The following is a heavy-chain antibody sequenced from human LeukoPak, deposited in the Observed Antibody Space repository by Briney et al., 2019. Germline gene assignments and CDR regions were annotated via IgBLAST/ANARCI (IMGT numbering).Heavy chain of an antibody. J-gene: IGHJ4*02. CDR3: ARSPLIRESHGDKIVKFDY. Sequence: PGGSLRLSCAASGFVFSNYAMSWVRQAPGRGLEWVSTISGRADSTYSADSVRGRFTIHRDSYKNTLSLQMDSLRAEDTAVYYCARSPLIRESHGDKIVKFDYWGQGTLVTVSS. V-gene: IGHV3-23*01. CDR1: GFVFSNYA. CDR2: ISGRADST. D-gene: IGHD4-17*01.